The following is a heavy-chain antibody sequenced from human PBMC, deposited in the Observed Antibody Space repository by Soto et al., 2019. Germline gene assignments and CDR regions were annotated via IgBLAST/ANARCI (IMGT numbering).Heavy chain of an antibody. CDR3: ARDAIVDYYYYYMDV. Sequence: EVQLVESGGGLVQPGGSLRLSCAASGFTVSSNYMSWVRQAPGKGLEWVSVIYSGGSTYYADSVKGRFTISRDNSKNTLYLQMNRLRAEDTAVYYCARDAIVDYYYYYMDVWGKGTTVTVSS. CDR2: IYSGGST. J-gene: IGHJ6*03. CDR1: GFTVSSNY. D-gene: IGHD3-16*02. V-gene: IGHV3-66*01.